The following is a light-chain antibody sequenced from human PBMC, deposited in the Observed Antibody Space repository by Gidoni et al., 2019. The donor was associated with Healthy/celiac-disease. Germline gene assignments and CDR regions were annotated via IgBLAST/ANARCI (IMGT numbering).Light chain of an antibody. V-gene: IGKV3-15*01. CDR1: QSVSSN. Sequence: EIVMTQSRATLSVSPGDRATLSCRASQSVSSNFAWYRQKPGQPPRLHIYGASTRATGIPARFSGGGSGTEFTLTISSLQSEDFAVYYCQQYNNWPNTFGQGTKLEIK. CDR2: GAS. J-gene: IGKJ2*01. CDR3: QQYNNWPNT.